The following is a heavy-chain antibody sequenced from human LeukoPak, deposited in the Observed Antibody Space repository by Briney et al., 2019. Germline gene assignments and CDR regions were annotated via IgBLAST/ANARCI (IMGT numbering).Heavy chain of an antibody. J-gene: IGHJ4*02. Sequence: SETLSLTCTVSGGSISTYYWSWIRQPPGKGLEWIGYIYYSGSTNYNPSLKSRVTISVDTSKNQFSLKLSSVTAADTAVCYCARDRMAMDSWGQGTLVTVSS. CDR3: ARDRMAMDS. V-gene: IGHV4-59*01. CDR1: GGSISTYY. CDR2: IYYSGST. D-gene: IGHD2-8*01.